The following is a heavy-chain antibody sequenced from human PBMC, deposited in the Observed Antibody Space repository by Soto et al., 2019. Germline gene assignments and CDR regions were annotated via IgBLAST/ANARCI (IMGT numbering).Heavy chain of an antibody. D-gene: IGHD1-26*01. Sequence: QVQLVESGGGVVQPGRSLRLSCAASGFTFSSYAMHWVRQAPGKGLEWVAVISYDGSNKYYADSVKGRFTISRDNSKNTLYLQMNSLRAEDTAVYYCAKEWELTAYYYYGMDVWGQGTTVTVSS. CDR3: AKEWELTAYYYYGMDV. CDR1: GFTFSSYA. V-gene: IGHV3-30-3*01. CDR2: ISYDGSNK. J-gene: IGHJ6*02.